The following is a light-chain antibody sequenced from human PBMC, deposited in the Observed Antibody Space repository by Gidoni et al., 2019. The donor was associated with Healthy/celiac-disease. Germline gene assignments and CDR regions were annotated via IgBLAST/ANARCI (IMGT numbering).Light chain of an antibody. Sequence: IVLTPSPGTLSLSPGERATLSCRASQSVSSSYLAWYQQKPGQAPRLLIYGASSRATGIPDRFSGSGSGTDFTLTISRLEPEDFAVYYCQQYGSSPPQYTFGQGTKLEIK. CDR3: QQYGSSPPQYT. J-gene: IGKJ2*01. V-gene: IGKV3-20*01. CDR2: GAS. CDR1: QSVSSSY.